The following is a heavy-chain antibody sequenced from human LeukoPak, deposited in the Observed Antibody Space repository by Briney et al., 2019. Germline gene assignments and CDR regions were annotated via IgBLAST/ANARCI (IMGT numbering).Heavy chain of an antibody. CDR1: GFTFSSYS. V-gene: IGHV3-7*01. Sequence: GGSLRLSCAASGFTFSSYSMNWVRQAPGKGLEWVAYINQDGSEKNYADSVKGRFTISRDNSKNTLYLQMNSLRAEDTAVYYCAKGILWFGELLSGGSFDYWGQGTLVTVSS. J-gene: IGHJ4*02. CDR3: AKGILWFGELLSGGSFDY. CDR2: INQDGSEK. D-gene: IGHD3-10*01.